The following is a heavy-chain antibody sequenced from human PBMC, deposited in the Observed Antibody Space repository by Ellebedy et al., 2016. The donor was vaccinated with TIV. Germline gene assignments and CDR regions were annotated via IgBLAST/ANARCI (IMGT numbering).Heavy chain of an antibody. Sequence: GESLKISXAASGFTFSSYAMTWVRQAPGKGLEWVSSITSSGDRTNYADSVKGRFTISRDNSKNTLYLQMNNLRAEDTAVYYCAKVAVATIRHGMDVWGQGTTVTVSS. J-gene: IGHJ6*02. D-gene: IGHD5-12*01. CDR1: GFTFSSYA. V-gene: IGHV3-23*01. CDR2: ITSSGDRT. CDR3: AKVAVATIRHGMDV.